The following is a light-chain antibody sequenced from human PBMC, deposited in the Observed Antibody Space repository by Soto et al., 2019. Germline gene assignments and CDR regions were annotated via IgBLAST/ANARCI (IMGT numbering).Light chain of an antibody. J-gene: IGKJ5*01. CDR1: QSVSSY. CDR3: QQRSNWPPIT. CDR2: DAS. V-gene: IGKV3-11*01. Sequence: EIGLTQSPATLSLSPGERATLSCRASQSVSSYLAWYQQKPGQAPRLLIYDASNRATGIPARFSGSGSGTDFTLTISSLEPEDFAVYYCQQRSNWPPITFGQGTRMEMK.